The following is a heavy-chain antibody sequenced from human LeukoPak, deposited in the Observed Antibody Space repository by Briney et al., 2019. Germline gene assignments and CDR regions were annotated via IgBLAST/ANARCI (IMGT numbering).Heavy chain of an antibody. Sequence: PSETLSLTSTVSGGSISSSSYYWGWLRQPPGKGLEWIASIYYSGSTYYNPSLKSRVTISVDTSKNQCSLKLSSVTAADTAVYYCAGYGDYVGNWFDPWGQGTLVTVSS. D-gene: IGHD4-17*01. J-gene: IGHJ5*02. CDR1: GGSISSSSYY. V-gene: IGHV4-39*01. CDR3: AGYGDYVGNWFDP. CDR2: IYYSGST.